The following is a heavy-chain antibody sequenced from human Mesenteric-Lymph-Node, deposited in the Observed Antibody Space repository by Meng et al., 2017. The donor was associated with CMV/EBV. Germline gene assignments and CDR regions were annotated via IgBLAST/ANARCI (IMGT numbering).Heavy chain of an antibody. J-gene: IGHJ6*02. CDR1: GITFSNAW. Sequence: GGSLRLSCAVSGITFSNAWMSWVRQAPGKGLEWVAVIWYDGSNKYYADSVKGRFTISRDNSKNTLYLQMNSLRAEDTAVYYCARDLGAAATSTIYYYYGMDVWGQGTTVTVSS. CDR2: IWYDGSNK. V-gene: IGHV3-33*08. CDR3: ARDLGAAATSTIYYYYGMDV. D-gene: IGHD6-13*01.